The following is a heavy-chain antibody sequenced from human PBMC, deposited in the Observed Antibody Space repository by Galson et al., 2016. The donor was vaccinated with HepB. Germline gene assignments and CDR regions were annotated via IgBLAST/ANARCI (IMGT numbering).Heavy chain of an antibody. CDR2: INGDGDST. Sequence: SLRLSCAASGFAFSRYWMHWVRQVPGKGLVWVARINGDGDSTTYADSVKGRFIISRDNVENRLYLQMDSLRAEDTAVYYCTRRNSSWFFDFWGQGTLVSVSS. CDR3: TRRNSSWFFDF. D-gene: IGHD6-13*01. V-gene: IGHV3-74*01. J-gene: IGHJ4*02. CDR1: GFAFSRYW.